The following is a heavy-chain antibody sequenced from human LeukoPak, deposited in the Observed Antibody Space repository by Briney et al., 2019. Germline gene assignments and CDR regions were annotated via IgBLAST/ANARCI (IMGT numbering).Heavy chain of an antibody. CDR3: ARETIGSSSWYDY. J-gene: IGHJ4*02. V-gene: IGHV4-61*02. CDR1: GGSISSGSYY. D-gene: IGHD6-13*01. Sequence: SQTLSLTCTVSGGSISSGSYYWSWIRQPAGKGLEWIGSIYHSGSTYYNPSLKSRVTISVDTSKNQFSLKLSSVTAADTAVYYCARETIGSSSWYDYWGQGTLVTVSS. CDR2: IYHSGST.